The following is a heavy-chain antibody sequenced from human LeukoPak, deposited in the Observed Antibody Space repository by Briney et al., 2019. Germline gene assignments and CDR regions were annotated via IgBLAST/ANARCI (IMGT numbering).Heavy chain of an antibody. J-gene: IGHJ4*02. CDR3: ARDSSTYAGPPDY. V-gene: IGHV3-48*01. D-gene: IGHD2-2*01. CDR2: IGAAGGTI. Sequence: PGGSLRLSCAASGFTFSSYSMNWVRQAPGKGLEWVSYIGAAGGTIYYADSVKGRFTISRDNAKNSLFLQMNSLRAEDTAVYYCARDSSTYAGPPDYWGQGTLVTVSS. CDR1: GFTFSSYS.